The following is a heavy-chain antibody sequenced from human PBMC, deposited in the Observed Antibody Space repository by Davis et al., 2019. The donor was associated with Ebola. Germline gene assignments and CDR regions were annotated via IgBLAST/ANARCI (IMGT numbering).Heavy chain of an antibody. CDR2: INHSGST. CDR3: ATGGYSYGLDY. CDR1: GGSFSSYY. V-gene: IGHV4-34*01. J-gene: IGHJ4*02. Sequence: MPSETLSLTCAVSGGSFSSYYWSWIRQPPGKGLEWIGEINHSGSTNYIPSLKSRVTISVDTSKNQFSLKLSSVTAADTAVYYCATGGYSYGLDYWGQGTLVTVSS. D-gene: IGHD5-18*01.